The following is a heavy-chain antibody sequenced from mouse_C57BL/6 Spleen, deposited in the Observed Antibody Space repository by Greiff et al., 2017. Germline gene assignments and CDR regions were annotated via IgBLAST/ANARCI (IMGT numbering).Heavy chain of an antibody. Sequence: QVQLQQPGAELVKPGASVKLSCKASGYTFTSYWMQWVKQRPGQGLEWIGEIDPSDSYTNYNQKFKGKATLTVDTSSSTAYMQLSSLASEDSAFSYRASSQLRGFDYWGQGTTLTVSS. CDR3: ASSQLRGFDY. V-gene: IGHV1-50*01. CDR1: GYTFTSYW. D-gene: IGHD3-2*02. CDR2: IDPSDSYT. J-gene: IGHJ2*01.